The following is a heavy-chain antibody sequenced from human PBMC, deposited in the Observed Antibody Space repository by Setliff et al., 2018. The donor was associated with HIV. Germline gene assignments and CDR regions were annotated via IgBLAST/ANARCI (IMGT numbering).Heavy chain of an antibody. CDR3: ARAPDGSGWAQAGQYYMDV. J-gene: IGHJ6*03. CDR2: ISAGSTYI. CDR1: GFPFSHYA. Sequence: GGSLRLSCAASGFPFSHYAMNWVRQAPGKGLVRVASISAGSTYIHHADSLKGRFSISRDNTKYILYLEMNSLRPEDTAVYYCARAPDGSGWAQAGQYYMDVWGKGTTVTVSS. V-gene: IGHV3-21*01. D-gene: IGHD6-19*01.